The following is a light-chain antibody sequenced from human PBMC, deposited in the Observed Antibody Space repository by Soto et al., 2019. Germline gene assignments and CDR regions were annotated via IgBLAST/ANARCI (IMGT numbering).Light chain of an antibody. CDR2: ATS. CDR3: QHIYSGSWT. J-gene: IGKJ1*01. V-gene: IGKV1-39*01. Sequence: DMQVTQSPSILSASVGDKVTITCRTSQSFSSYLNWYQQKPGEAPKLLAYATSRLQSGVPSRFSGSRSETGFTLTITSLQPEDFAVYYCQHIYSGSWTFGQGTKVDIK. CDR1: QSFSSY.